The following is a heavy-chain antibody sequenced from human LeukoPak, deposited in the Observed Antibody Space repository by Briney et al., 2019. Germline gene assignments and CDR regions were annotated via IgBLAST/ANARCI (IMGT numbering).Heavy chain of an antibody. CDR2: ISYDGSNK. J-gene: IGHJ4*02. CDR3: AAGLYCSSTSCPSGY. V-gene: IGHV3-30-3*01. CDR1: GFTFSSYA. D-gene: IGHD2-2*01. Sequence: GGSLRLSCAASGFTFSSYAMHWVRQAPGKGLESVAVISYDGSNKYYADSVKGRFTISRDNSKNTLYLQMNSLRAEDTAVYYCAAGLYCSSTSCPSGYWGQGTLVTVSS.